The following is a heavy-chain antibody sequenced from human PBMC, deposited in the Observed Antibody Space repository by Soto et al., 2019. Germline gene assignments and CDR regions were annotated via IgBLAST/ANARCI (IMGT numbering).Heavy chain of an antibody. CDR1: GFTVISNN. V-gene: IGHV3-53*04. CDR2: IYSGGST. CDR3: ARSAAGTGEFDY. D-gene: IGHD6-13*01. Sequence: EVQLVESGGGLVQPGGSLRLSCEASGFTVISNNMGWFRQAPGRGLEWVSVIYSGGSTYYADSVKGRFTISRHNSKNTLYLQMNSLRAEDTAVYYCARSAAGTGEFDYWGQGTLVTVSS. J-gene: IGHJ4*02.